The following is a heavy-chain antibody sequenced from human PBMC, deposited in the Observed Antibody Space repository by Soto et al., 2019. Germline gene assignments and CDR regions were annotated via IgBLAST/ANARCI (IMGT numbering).Heavy chain of an antibody. D-gene: IGHD2-2*02. V-gene: IGHV4-61*08. Sequence: LETLCLTCSVSGGSVGGDAGYWSWIRQPPGKRLEWIGFIYSSGSTNYNPSLKSRVTMSVDTSKNQFSLKLRSVIVADTAVYHCARFVRSCSGTTCYTRADVWGQGTTVTVSS. J-gene: IGHJ6*02. CDR1: GGSVGGDAGY. CDR2: IYSSGST. CDR3: ARFVRSCSGTTCYTRADV.